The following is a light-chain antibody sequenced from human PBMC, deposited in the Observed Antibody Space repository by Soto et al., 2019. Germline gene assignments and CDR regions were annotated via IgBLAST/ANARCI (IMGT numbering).Light chain of an antibody. Sequence: DIQMTQSPSSLSASVGDRVTITCQASQDISNYLNWYQQKPGKAPKLLIYDASNLETRVPSRFSGSGSGTDFTFTISSLQPEDIATYYCQQYDNLPWTFGQGTKLEIK. CDR2: DAS. CDR1: QDISNY. V-gene: IGKV1-33*01. CDR3: QQYDNLPWT. J-gene: IGKJ2*01.